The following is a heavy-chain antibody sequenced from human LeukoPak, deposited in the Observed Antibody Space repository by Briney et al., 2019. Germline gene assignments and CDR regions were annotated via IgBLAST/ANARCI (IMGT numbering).Heavy chain of an antibody. J-gene: IGHJ4*02. CDR3: AKDISRGSLQWLVSYFDY. Sequence: SVKVSCTASGGTFSSYAISWVRQAPGQGIEWMGRIIPIFGIANYAQKFQGRVTITADKSTSTAYMELSSLRSEDTALYYCAKDISRGSLQWLVSYFDYWGQGTLVTVSS. CDR2: IIPIFGIA. V-gene: IGHV1-69*04. D-gene: IGHD3-3*01. CDR1: GGTFSSYA.